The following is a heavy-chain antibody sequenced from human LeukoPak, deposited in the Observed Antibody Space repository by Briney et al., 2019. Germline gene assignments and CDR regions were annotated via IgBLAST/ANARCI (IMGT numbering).Heavy chain of an antibody. CDR3: AKELNWDHDAFDI. D-gene: IGHD7-27*01. CDR2: ISRDGNNK. J-gene: IGHJ3*02. CDR1: GFDFSNYG. Sequence: PGGSLRLSCAASGFDFSNYGIHWVRQAPGMRLEWVALISRDGNNKFYADSVKGRFTISRDNSKNTLYLQMNSLRAEDTAVYYCAKELNWDHDAFDIWGQGTMVTVSS. V-gene: IGHV3-30*18.